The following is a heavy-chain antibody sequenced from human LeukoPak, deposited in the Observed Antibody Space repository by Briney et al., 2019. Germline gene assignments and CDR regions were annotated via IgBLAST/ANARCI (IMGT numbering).Heavy chain of an antibody. Sequence: PSETLSLTCTVAGGSISSSSYYWGWIRQPPGKGLEWIGSIYYSGSTYYNPSLKSRVTISVDTSKNQFSLKLSSVTAADTAVYYCARHKSRWFDPWGQGTLVTVSS. J-gene: IGHJ5*02. CDR1: GGSISSSSYY. D-gene: IGHD6-25*01. V-gene: IGHV4-39*01. CDR2: IYYSGST. CDR3: ARHKSRWFDP.